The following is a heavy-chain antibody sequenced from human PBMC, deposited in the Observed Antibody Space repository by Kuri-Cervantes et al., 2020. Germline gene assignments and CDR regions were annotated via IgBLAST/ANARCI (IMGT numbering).Heavy chain of an antibody. CDR3: AKDKSSDDVFDI. V-gene: IGHV3-11*01. Sequence: GESLKISCAASGFTFSDYYMSWIRQAPGKGLEWVSYISSSGSTIYYADSVKGRFTISRDNAKNSLYLQMNSLRAEDTALYYCAKDKSSDDVFDIWGQGTMVTVSS. CDR1: GFTFSDYY. D-gene: IGHD3-22*01. CDR2: ISSSGSTI. J-gene: IGHJ3*02.